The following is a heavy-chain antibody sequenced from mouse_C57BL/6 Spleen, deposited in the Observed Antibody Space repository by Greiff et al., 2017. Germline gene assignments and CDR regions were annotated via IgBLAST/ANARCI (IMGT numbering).Heavy chain of an antibody. D-gene: IGHD2-10*02. CDR3: APEYGNFGFAY. V-gene: IGHV1-52*01. Sequence: VQLQQPGAELVRPGSSVKLSCTASGYTFTSYWMHWVKQRPIQGLEWIGNIDPSDSETHYNQKFKDKATLTVDKSSSTAYMQLSSLTSEDSAVYYCAPEYGNFGFAYWGQGTLVTVSA. CDR2: IDPSDSET. J-gene: IGHJ3*01. CDR1: GYTFTSYW.